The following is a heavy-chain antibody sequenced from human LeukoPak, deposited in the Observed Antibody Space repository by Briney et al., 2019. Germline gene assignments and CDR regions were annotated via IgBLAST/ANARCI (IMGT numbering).Heavy chain of an antibody. V-gene: IGHV4-59*02. CDR3: ARDARGSSYMDV. CDR1: GGSVSFYY. J-gene: IGHJ6*02. CDR2: IYYSGST. D-gene: IGHD3-10*01. Sequence: SETLSLTRTVSGGSVSFYYWSWIRQPPGKGLEWIGYIYYSGSTNYNPSLKSRVTISVDTSKNQFSLKVSSVTAADTAVYYCARDARGSSYMDVWGQGTTVTVSS.